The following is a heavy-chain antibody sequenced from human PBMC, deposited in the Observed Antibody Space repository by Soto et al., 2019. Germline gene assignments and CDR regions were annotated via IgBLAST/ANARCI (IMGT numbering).Heavy chain of an antibody. CDR1: GFTFRNYA. CDR3: AKRGVIVEVSRTFVGYGMDV. J-gene: IGHJ6*02. CDR2: ISGNGGDI. D-gene: IGHD3-10*01. V-gene: IGHV3-23*01. Sequence: PGGSLRLSCAASGFTFRNYAMSWVRQAPGKGLEWVSRISGNGGDINYADSVKGRFTISRDNSKNTLYLQMNSLRAEDTAVYYFAKRGVIVEVSRTFVGYGMDVWGQGTTVTVSS.